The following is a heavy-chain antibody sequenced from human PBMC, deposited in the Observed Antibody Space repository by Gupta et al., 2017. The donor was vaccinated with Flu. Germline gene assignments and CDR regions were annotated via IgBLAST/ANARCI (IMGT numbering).Heavy chain of an antibody. J-gene: IGHJ2*01. CDR2: ISWNSGSI. D-gene: IGHD4-17*01. CDR1: GFTFDDYA. Sequence: EVQLVESGGGLVQPGRSLRLSCEASGFTFDDYAMHWVRQAPGKGLEWVSGISWNSGSIGYADSVKGRFTISRDNAKNSLYLQMNSLRAEDTALYYCAKDTGATVTGGYFDLWGRGTLVTVSS. V-gene: IGHV3-9*01. CDR3: AKDTGATVTGGYFDL.